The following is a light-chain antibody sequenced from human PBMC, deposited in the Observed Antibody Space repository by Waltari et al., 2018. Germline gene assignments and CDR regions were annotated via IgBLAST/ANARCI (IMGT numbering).Light chain of an antibody. CDR2: DVS. Sequence: QSALTQPRSVSGSPGQSVTISCTGTRSDIGGHNDFSWYQQHPGKAPKVMIYDVSKRPSGVPDRFSGSKSDSTASLTISGLQADDEADYYCCAYAGSYILLFGGGTKLTVL. V-gene: IGLV2-11*01. J-gene: IGLJ3*02. CDR3: CAYAGSYILL. CDR1: RSDIGGHND.